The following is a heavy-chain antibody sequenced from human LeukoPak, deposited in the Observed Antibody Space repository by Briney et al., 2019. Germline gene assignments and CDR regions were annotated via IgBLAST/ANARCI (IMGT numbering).Heavy chain of an antibody. CDR3: AKDQNFWSGPGDY. D-gene: IGHD3-3*01. CDR2: IRYDGSNK. J-gene: IGHJ4*02. CDR1: GFTFSSYA. V-gene: IGHV3-30*02. Sequence: GRSLRLSCAASGFTFSSYAMHWVRQAPGKGLEWVAFIRYDGSNKYYADSVKGRFTISRDNSKNTLYLQMNSLRAEDTAVYYCAKDQNFWSGPGDYWGQGTLVTVSS.